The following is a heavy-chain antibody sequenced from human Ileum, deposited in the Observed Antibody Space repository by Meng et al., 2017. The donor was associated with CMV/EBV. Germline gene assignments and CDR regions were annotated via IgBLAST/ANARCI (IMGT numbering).Heavy chain of an antibody. V-gene: IGHV3-66*02. D-gene: IGHD3-3*01. Sequence: GESLKISCAASGFTVSSNYMSWVRQAPGKGLEWVSVIYSGGSTYYADSVKGRFTISSDNSKNTLYLQMNSLRAEDTAVYYCAREGHYDFWSGYYTGGDYWGQGTLVTVSS. CDR3: AREGHYDFWSGYYTGGDY. J-gene: IGHJ4*02. CDR2: IYSGGST. CDR1: GFTVSSNY.